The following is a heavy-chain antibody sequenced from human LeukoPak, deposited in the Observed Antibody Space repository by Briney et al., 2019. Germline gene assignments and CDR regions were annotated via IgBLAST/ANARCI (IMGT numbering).Heavy chain of an antibody. Sequence: GGSLRLSCAASGFTFSSYSMNWVRQAPGKGLEWVSSISSSSSYICYADSVKGRFTISRDNAKNSLYLQMNSLRAEDTAVYYCARDSNYGSGSYYNGNWFDPWGQGTLVTVSS. V-gene: IGHV3-21*01. CDR2: ISSSSSYI. CDR1: GFTFSSYS. J-gene: IGHJ5*02. D-gene: IGHD3-10*01. CDR3: ARDSNYGSGSYYNGNWFDP.